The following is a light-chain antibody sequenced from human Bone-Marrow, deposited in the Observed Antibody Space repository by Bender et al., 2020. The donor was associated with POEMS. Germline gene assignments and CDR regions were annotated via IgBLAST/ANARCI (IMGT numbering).Light chain of an antibody. CDR1: ALSKQY. CDR2: KDT. CDR3: QSADRSGTFL. J-gene: IGLJ3*02. V-gene: IGLV3-25*03. Sequence: SYELTQPPSVSVSPGQTARITCSADALSKQYVYWYQQKPGQAPVILMYKDTERPSGIPERFSGSTSGTIVTLTITGVQAEDEADYFCQSADRSGTFLFGGGTKLTVL.